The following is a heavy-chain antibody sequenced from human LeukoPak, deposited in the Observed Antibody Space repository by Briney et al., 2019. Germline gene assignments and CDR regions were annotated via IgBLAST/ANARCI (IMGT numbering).Heavy chain of an antibody. CDR2: INHSGST. Sequence: SETPSLTCAVYGGSFSGYYWSWIRQPPGKGLEWIGEINHSGSTNYNPSLKSRVTISVDTSKNQFSLKLSSVTAADTAVYYCARGAAVGDHFDYWGQGTLVTVSS. V-gene: IGHV4-34*01. D-gene: IGHD3-10*01. J-gene: IGHJ4*02. CDR3: ARGAAVGDHFDY. CDR1: GGSFSGYY.